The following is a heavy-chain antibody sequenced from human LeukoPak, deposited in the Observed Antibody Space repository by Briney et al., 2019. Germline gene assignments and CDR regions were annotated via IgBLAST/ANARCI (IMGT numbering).Heavy chain of an antibody. CDR2: INPSGDST. Sequence: ASVKVSCKASGYTFITYYMHWVRQAPGQGLEWMGIINPSGDSTSYAQKFQGRVTVTRDTSTSTVYMELSSLRSEDTAVYYCARGVLERDSSGWYDSRAAFDIWGQGTMVTVSS. CDR1: GYTFITYY. J-gene: IGHJ3*02. CDR3: ARGVLERDSSGWYDSRAAFDI. D-gene: IGHD6-19*01. V-gene: IGHV1-46*01.